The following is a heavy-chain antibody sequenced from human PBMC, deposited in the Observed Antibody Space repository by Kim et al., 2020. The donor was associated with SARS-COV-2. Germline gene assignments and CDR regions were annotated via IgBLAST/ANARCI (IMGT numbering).Heavy chain of an antibody. D-gene: IGHD2-2*01. CDR2: ISSSGSTI. Sequence: GGSLRLSCAASGFTFSSYEMNWVRQAPGKGLEWVSYISSSGSTIYYADSVKGRFTISRDNAKNSLYLQMNSLRAEDTAVYYCATLPARSVDIWGQGTMVTVSS. V-gene: IGHV3-48*03. CDR1: GFTFSSYE. J-gene: IGHJ3*02. CDR3: ATLPARSVDI.